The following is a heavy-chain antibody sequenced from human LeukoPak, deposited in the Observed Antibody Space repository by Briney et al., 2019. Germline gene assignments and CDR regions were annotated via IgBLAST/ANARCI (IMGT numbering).Heavy chain of an antibody. D-gene: IGHD2-15*01. CDR1: GGSISSRGFF. Sequence: SETPSPTCTFSGGSISSRGFFLGWVRPPPGKGPGWIGGVFFSGATYYNSSLKSRVTISVDTSKNHFSLKLSSVTAADTAVYYCARLSCSDTICPTLPYNHFDPWGQGTLVTVSS. CDR3: ARLSCSDTICPTLPYNHFDP. CDR2: VFFSGAT. V-gene: IGHV4-39*01. J-gene: IGHJ5*02.